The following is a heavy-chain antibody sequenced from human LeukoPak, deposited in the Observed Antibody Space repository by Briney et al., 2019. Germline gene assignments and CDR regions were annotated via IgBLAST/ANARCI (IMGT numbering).Heavy chain of an antibody. CDR1: GYTFTSYG. CDR2: ISAYNGNT. Sequence: GASVKVSCKASGYTFTSYGISWVRQAPGQGLEWMGWISAYNGNTNYAQKLQGRVTMTTDTSTSTAYMGLRSLRSDDTAVYYCARDQWFGESLGWFDPWGQGTLVTVSS. D-gene: IGHD3-10*01. J-gene: IGHJ5*02. V-gene: IGHV1-18*01. CDR3: ARDQWFGESLGWFDP.